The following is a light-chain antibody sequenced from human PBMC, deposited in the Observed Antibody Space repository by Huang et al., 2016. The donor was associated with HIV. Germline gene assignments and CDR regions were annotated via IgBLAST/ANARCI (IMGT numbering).Light chain of an antibody. CDR1: QTVLFSTNNKNY. Sequence: DIVMTQSPDSLAVSLGERATINCKSSQTVLFSTNNKNYLAWYQQKPGQPPNLLIYCASTREVVVPDLLNGTGSGTYFTPTISSLQAEDVAVYYCQQYYSSPPTFGQGTKLEIK. V-gene: IGKV4-1*01. CDR2: CAS. CDR3: QQYYSSPPT. J-gene: IGKJ2*01.